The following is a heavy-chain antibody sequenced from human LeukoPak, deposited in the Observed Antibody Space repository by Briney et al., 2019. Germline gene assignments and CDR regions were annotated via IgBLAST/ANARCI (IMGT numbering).Heavy chain of an antibody. CDR1: GGSIDSSSYY. V-gene: IGHV4-39*01. CDR2: IYYSGRT. J-gene: IGHJ3*02. CDR3: ARVALRITMVRGVTPYDAFDI. Sequence: SETLSLTCTVSGGSIDSSSYYWGWIRQPPGKGLEWIGSIYYSGRTYYNPSLKSRVTISVDTSKNQFSLKLSSVTAADTAVYYCARVALRITMVRGVTPYDAFDIWGQGTMVTVSS. D-gene: IGHD3-10*01.